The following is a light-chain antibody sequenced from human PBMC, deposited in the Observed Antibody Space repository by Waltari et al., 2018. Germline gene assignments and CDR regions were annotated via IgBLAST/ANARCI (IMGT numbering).Light chain of an antibody. V-gene: IGLV3-1*01. CDR2: QDV. J-gene: IGLJ3*02. CDR3: QAWDSTTYWV. CDR1: KLGTTY. Sequence: SFELTQPPAVSVSPGQTATISCSGDKLGTTYVSWYQQRSGQSPVLVISQDVNRPSGIPDRFSDSTSGNTATLTITEAQPLDEADYYCQAWDSTTYWVFGGGTKLTVL.